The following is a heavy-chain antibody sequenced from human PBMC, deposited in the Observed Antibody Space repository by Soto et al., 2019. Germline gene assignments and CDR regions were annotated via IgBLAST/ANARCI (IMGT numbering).Heavy chain of an antibody. CDR1: GFTFSSYA. V-gene: IGHV3-30-3*01. Sequence: QVQLVESGGGVVQPGRSLRLSCAASGFTFSSYAMHWVRQAPGKGLEWVAVISYDGSNKYYADSVKGRFTISRDNSKNTLCLQMNSLRAEDTAVYYCAREGYSSGWYYFDYWGQGTLVTVSS. CDR3: AREGYSSGWYYFDY. D-gene: IGHD6-19*01. CDR2: ISYDGSNK. J-gene: IGHJ4*02.